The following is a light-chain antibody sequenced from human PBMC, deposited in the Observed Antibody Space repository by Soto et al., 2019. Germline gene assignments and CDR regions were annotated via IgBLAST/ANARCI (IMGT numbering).Light chain of an antibody. CDR1: QSISSW. V-gene: IGKV1-5*03. CDR3: KQYNSYRT. CDR2: KAS. Sequence: DIHMPQSPSPLPGSVGDMATIPGRASQSISSWLAWYQQKPGKAPKLLIYKASSLESGVPSRFSGSGSGTEFTLTIRSLQPDDFATYYCKQYNSYRTCGQGTKVDIK. J-gene: IGKJ1*01.